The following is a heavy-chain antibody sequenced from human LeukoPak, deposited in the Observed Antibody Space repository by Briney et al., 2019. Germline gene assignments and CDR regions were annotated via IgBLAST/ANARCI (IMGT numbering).Heavy chain of an antibody. CDR3: AREGSVVVTAIPTDY. J-gene: IGHJ4*02. D-gene: IGHD2-21*02. Sequence: GRSLRLSCAASGFTFSSYAMHWVRQAPGKGLEWVAVISHDGSNKYYADSVKGRFTISRDNSKNTLYLQMNSLRAEDTAVYYCAREGSVVVTAIPTDYWGQGTLVTVSS. CDR2: ISHDGSNK. CDR1: GFTFSSYA. V-gene: IGHV3-30*04.